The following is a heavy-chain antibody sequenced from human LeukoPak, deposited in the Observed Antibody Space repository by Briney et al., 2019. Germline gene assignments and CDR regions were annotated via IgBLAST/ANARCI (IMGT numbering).Heavy chain of an antibody. CDR1: GGSISSYY. Sequence: SETLSLTCTVSGGSISSYYWSWIRQPPGKGLEWIGYIYYSGSTNYNPSLKSRVTISVDTSKNQFSLKLSSVPAADTAVYYCAISNGPNWFDPWGQGTLVTVSS. CDR2: IYYSGST. J-gene: IGHJ5*02. CDR3: AISNGPNWFDP. V-gene: IGHV4-59*01.